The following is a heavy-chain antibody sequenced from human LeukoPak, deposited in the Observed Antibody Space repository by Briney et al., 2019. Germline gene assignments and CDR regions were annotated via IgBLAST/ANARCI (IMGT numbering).Heavy chain of an antibody. V-gene: IGHV4-4*07. CDR1: GGSISSYY. D-gene: IGHD6-13*01. CDR2: IYTSGST. Sequence: SETLSLTCTVSGGSISSYYWSWIRQPAGKGLEWIGRIYTSGSTNYNPSLKSRVTMSVDTSKNQFSLKLSSVTAADTAVYYCARAQGGIAAAGTSYYYYYMDVWGKGTTVTVSS. CDR3: ARAQGGIAAAGTSYYYYYMDV. J-gene: IGHJ6*03.